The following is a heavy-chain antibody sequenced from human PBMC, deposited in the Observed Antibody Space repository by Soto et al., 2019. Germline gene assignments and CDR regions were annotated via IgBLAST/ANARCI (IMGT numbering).Heavy chain of an antibody. CDR1: SGPDRSHN. J-gene: IGHJ6*02. CDR3: VRQGIDYLHGLVDV. V-gene: IGHV4-59*08. D-gene: IGHD4-17*01. CDR2: VYYTGDT. Sequence: QVQLQQLGPRLVKPSETLSLTCTVSSGPDRSHNWGWIRQPPGRGLEWIGYVYYTGDTAYNPSLRGRVTIXAXTXXNDISLTLNSVTAADTAVYYCVRQGIDYLHGLVDVWGQGTTVSVSS.